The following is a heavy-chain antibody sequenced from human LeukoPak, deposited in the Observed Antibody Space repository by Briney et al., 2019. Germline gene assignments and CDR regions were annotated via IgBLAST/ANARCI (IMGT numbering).Heavy chain of an antibody. CDR2: IYHSGST. CDR1: GYSISSGYY. D-gene: IGHD5-24*01. V-gene: IGHV4-38-2*02. CDR3: ARDLDGHYFDY. Sequence: SETLSLTCTVSGYSISSGYYWGWIRQPPGKGLEWIGSIYHSGSTYYNPSLKSRVTISVDTSKNQFSLKLSSVTAADTAVYYCARDLDGHYFDYWGQGTLVTVSS. J-gene: IGHJ4*02.